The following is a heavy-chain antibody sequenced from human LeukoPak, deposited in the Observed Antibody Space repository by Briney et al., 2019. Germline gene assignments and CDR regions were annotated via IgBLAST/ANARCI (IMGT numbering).Heavy chain of an antibody. Sequence: ASVKVSCKASEYTFTDYYMHWVRQAPGQGLGWVGRISAYNGNTNYAQKLQGRVTMTTDTSTSTAYMELRSLRSDDTAVYYCAARAADHCGGDCYSFGNFDYWGQGTLVTVSS. CDR1: EYTFTDYY. CDR3: AARAADHCGGDCYSFGNFDY. D-gene: IGHD2-21*02. J-gene: IGHJ4*02. CDR2: ISAYNGNT. V-gene: IGHV1-18*04.